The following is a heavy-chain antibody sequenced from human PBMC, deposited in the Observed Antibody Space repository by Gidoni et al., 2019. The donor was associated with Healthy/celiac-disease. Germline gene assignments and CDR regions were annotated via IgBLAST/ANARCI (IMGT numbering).Heavy chain of an antibody. CDR1: GGSISSYY. J-gene: IGHJ3*02. CDR2: IYYSGST. Sequence: QVQLQESGPGLVKPSETLSLTCTVSGGSISSYYWSWIRQPPGKGLEWIGYIYYSGSTNYNPSLKSRVTISVDTSKNQFSLKLSSVTAADTAVYYCARDRLDEITFGGVIASRAFDIWGQGTMVTVSS. V-gene: IGHV4-59*01. CDR3: ARDRLDEITFGGVIASRAFDI. D-gene: IGHD3-16*02.